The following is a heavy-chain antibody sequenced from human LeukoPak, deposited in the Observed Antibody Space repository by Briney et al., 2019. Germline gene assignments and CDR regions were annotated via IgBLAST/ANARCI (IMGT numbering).Heavy chain of an antibody. J-gene: IGHJ4*02. V-gene: IGHV1-3*01. D-gene: IGHD2-15*01. Sequence: ASVKVSCKPSGYTFTKNALHWVRQAPGQSLEWMGWIRVDTGDTEYSQKFQGRVTLTRDTSATTVYVELKSLRSEDTAVYYCGRGGSSGVDYWGQGTLVTVSS. CDR3: GRGGSSGVDY. CDR1: GYTFTKNA. CDR2: IRVDTGDT.